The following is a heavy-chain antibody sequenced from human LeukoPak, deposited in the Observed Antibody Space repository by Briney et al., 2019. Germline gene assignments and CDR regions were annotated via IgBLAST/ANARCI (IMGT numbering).Heavy chain of an antibody. J-gene: IGHJ4*02. CDR3: AKGWFHRYFDY. CDR2: IYYSGST. CDR1: GGSISSSSYY. V-gene: IGHV4-39*01. Sequence: SETLSLTCTVSGGSISSSSYYWGWSRQPPGKGLEWIGSIYYSGSTYYNPSLRSRVTISVDTSKNQFSLKLSSVTAADTAVYYCAKGWFHRYFDYWGQGTLVTVSS. D-gene: IGHD2-15*01.